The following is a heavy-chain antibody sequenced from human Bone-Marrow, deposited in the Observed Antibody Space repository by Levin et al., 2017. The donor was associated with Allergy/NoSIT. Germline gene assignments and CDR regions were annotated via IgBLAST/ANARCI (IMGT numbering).Heavy chain of an antibody. V-gene: IGHV3-33*08. CDR2: LASDGDYT. Sequence: PGGSLRLSCSASQFVFSAHPMHWVRLAPGTGLEWVATLASDGDYTYYRKSLMGRFTISRDNSDNKLYLEMKNLRSDDTAVSYCARGGGYEYEGRRDHYFDLWGQGTLVTV. CDR1: QFVFSAHP. CDR3: ARGGGYEYEGRRDHYFDL. J-gene: IGHJ4*02. D-gene: IGHD5-12*01.